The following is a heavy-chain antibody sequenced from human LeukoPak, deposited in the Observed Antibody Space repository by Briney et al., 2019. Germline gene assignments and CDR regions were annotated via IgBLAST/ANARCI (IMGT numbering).Heavy chain of an antibody. CDR1: GGSISSYY. J-gene: IGHJ4*02. CDR3: ARIGSARHFDY. V-gene: IGHV4-4*09. CDR2: IYTSGST. Sequence: SETLSLTCTVSGGSISSYYWSWIRQPPGKGLEWIGYIYTSGSTNYNPSLRSRVTISVDTSKNQFSLKLSSVTAADTAVYYCARIGSARHFDYWGQGTLVTVSS. D-gene: IGHD3-10*01.